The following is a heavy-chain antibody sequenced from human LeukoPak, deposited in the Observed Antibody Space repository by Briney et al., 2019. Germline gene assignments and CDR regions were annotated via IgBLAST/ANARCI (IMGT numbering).Heavy chain of an antibody. CDR2: ISAYNGNT. D-gene: IGHD2-21*01. CDR1: GYTFTGYY. J-gene: IGHJ3*02. V-gene: IGHV1-18*04. Sequence: ASVKVSCKASGYTFTGYYMHWVRQAPGQGLEWMGWISAYNGNTNYAQKLQGRVTMTTDTSTSTAYMELRSLRSDDTAVYYCARGGPLLSVARGLRNAFDIWGQGTMVTVSS. CDR3: ARGGPLLSVARGLRNAFDI.